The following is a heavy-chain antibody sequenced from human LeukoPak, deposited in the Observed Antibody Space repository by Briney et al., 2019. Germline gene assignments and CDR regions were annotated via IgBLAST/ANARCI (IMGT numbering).Heavy chain of an antibody. Sequence: PSETLSLTCTVSGGSISSYYWSWIRQPPGKGLEWIGYIYYSGSTNYNPSLKSRVTISVDTSKNQFSLKLSSVTAADTAVYYCARVWIGGILGLGYYMDVWGKGTTVTVSS. CDR3: ARVWIGGILGLGYYMDV. CDR2: IYYSGST. J-gene: IGHJ6*03. V-gene: IGHV4-59*01. CDR1: GGSISSYY. D-gene: IGHD2-15*01.